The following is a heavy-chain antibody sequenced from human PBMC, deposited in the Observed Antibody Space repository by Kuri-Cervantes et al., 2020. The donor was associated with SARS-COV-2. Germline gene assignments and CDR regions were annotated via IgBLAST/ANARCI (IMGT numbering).Heavy chain of an antibody. CDR1: EGSMRAHY. Sequence: SETLSLTCSVSEGSMRAHYYSWIRQTAAMGLEWIGRVYISGSTNYNPSLKGRVTMSVDTSKNQFSLKLSSVTAADTAVYYCARSDYGDYVLDYWGQGTLVTVSS. CDR2: VYISGST. J-gene: IGHJ4*02. CDR3: ARSDYGDYVLDY. V-gene: IGHV4-4*07. D-gene: IGHD4-17*01.